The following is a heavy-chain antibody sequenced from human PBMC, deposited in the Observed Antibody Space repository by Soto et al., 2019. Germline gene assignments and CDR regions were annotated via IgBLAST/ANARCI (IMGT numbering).Heavy chain of an antibody. D-gene: IGHD2-8*01. CDR3: TTDTGYCTNGVCYIFDY. CDR2: IKSKTDGGTT. J-gene: IGHJ4*02. V-gene: IGHV3-15*07. Sequence: NPGGSLRLSCAASGFTFSNAWMNWVRQAPGKGLEWVGRIKSKTDGGTTDYAAPVKGRFTISRDDSKNTLYLQMNSLKTEDTAVYYCTTDTGYCTNGVCYIFDYWGQGTLVTXS. CDR1: GFTFSNAW.